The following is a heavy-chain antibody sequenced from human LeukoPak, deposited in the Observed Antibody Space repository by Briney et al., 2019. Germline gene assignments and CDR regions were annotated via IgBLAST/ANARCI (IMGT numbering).Heavy chain of an antibody. CDR3: ARDIAAAGNYYYYMDV. CDR2: ICTSGST. CDR1: GGSISSGSYY. Sequence: SETLSLTCTVSGGSISSGSYYWSWIRQPAGKGLEWIGRICTSGSTNYNPSLKSRVTISVDTSKNQFSLKLSSVTAADTAVYYCARDIAAAGNYYYYMDVWGKGTTVTVSS. V-gene: IGHV4-61*02. D-gene: IGHD6-13*01. J-gene: IGHJ6*03.